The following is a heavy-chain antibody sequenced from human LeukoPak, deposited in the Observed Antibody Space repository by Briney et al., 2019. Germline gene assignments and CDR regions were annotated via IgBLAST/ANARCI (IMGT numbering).Heavy chain of an antibody. Sequence: AETLSLTCTVSGGSISSYYWSWIRQPPGKGLEWIGNIYDRGRTKHNPSLKSRLTISVDTNKTQFSLRLSSVTAADTAVYYCARGRTFDNWGQGTLVTVSS. CDR3: ARGRTFDN. CDR2: IYDRGRT. V-gene: IGHV4-59*01. J-gene: IGHJ4*02. CDR1: GGSISSYY.